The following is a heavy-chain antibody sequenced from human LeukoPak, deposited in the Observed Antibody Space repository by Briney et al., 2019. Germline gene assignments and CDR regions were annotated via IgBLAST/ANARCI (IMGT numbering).Heavy chain of an antibody. CDR2: INRDGSST. Sequence: PGGSLRLSCAASGIIFSNYWMHWVRQAPGKGLVWVSRINRDGSSTSYADSVKGRFTISRDNAKNTLYLQMNSLRAEDTAVYYCAKSWCETICYGIYDWGQGTLVTVS. J-gene: IGHJ4*02. D-gene: IGHD2-2*01. CDR3: AKSWCETICYGIYD. CDR1: GIIFSNYW. V-gene: IGHV3-74*01.